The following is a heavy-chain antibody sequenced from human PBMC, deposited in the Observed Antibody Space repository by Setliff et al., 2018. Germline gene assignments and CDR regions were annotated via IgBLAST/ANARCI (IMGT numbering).Heavy chain of an antibody. D-gene: IGHD3-16*01. CDR2: IWDDGVKK. V-gene: IGHV3-33*08. CDR3: VRLRRGPWHLDY. J-gene: IGHJ4*02. Sequence: GGSLRLSCAASGFTFSTYRMHWVRQAPGKGLEWVAVIWDDGVKKYHADSVKGRFTISRDNAKNSLNLQMNSLGADDTAVYYCVRLRRGPWHLDYWGQGVLVTVSS. CDR1: GFTFSTYR.